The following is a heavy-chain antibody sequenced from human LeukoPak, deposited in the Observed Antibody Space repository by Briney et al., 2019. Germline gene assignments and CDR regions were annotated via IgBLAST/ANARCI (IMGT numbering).Heavy chain of an antibody. CDR2: ISYDGSNK. CDR1: GFTFSSYA. J-gene: IGHJ5*02. Sequence: GGSLRLSCAASGFTFSSYAMHWVRQAPGKGLEWVAVISYDGSNKYYADSVKGRFTISRDNSKNTLYLQMNSLRAEDTAVYYCARDGADAWGQGTLVTVPS. CDR3: ARDGADA. V-gene: IGHV3-30-3*01.